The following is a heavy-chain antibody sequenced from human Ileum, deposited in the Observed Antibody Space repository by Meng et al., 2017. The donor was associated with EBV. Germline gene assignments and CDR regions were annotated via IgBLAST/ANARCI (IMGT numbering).Heavy chain of an antibody. CDR3: ARHHHSPTFDY. CDR1: GGSISSSSSY. J-gene: IGHJ4*02. D-gene: IGHD1-14*01. V-gene: IGHV4-39*01. CDR2: VVYSGTT. Sequence: RGLAPGLVKPSETRAITCTVSGGSISSSSSYWAWIRQPPGEGLEWIGSVVYSGTTYYTSSLKSRVSISVDTSKNQFSLKLSSVTAADTAVYYCARHHHSPTFDYWGQGTLVTVSS.